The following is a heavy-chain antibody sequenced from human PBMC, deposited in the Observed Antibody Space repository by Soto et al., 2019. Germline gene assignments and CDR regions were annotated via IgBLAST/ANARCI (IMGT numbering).Heavy chain of an antibody. Sequence: QVQLVESGGGVVQPGRSLRLSCAASGFTFSSYGMHWVRQAPGKGLEWVAVISYDGSNKYYADSVKGRFTISRDNSKNTLYLQMNSLRAEDTAVYYCAKGSGAYDFWSGYYNHWGQGTLVTVSS. J-gene: IGHJ5*02. CDR2: ISYDGSNK. CDR1: GFTFSSYG. V-gene: IGHV3-30*18. D-gene: IGHD3-3*01. CDR3: AKGSGAYDFWSGYYNH.